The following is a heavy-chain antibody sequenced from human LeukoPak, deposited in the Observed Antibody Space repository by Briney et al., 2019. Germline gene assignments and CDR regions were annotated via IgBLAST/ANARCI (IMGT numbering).Heavy chain of an antibody. CDR3: ARDRVGSGWPRPFYFEF. D-gene: IGHD6-19*01. J-gene: IGHJ4*02. CDR1: GYTFTGYY. V-gene: IGHV1-2*02. CDR2: INPNTGAT. Sequence: ASVKVPCKPSGYTFTGYYLHWVRQAPGPALEWMGWINPNTGATIYAQKFQGRVTMSRDTSSSTAYMDLSYLRSDDTAVYFCARDRVGSGWPRPFYFEFWGQGTLVTVSS.